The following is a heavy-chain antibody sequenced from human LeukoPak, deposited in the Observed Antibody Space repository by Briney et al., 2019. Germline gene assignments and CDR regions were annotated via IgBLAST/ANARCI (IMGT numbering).Heavy chain of an antibody. D-gene: IGHD1-14*01. J-gene: IGHJ4*02. CDR2: INPSGGST. Sequence: GASVKVPCKASGYTFSRYYMHWVRQAPGQGLEWMGIINPSGGSTTYAQKFQGRVTMTRDTSTSTVYMELSSLRSEDTAVYYCARTIDGTADYWGQGTLVTVSS. V-gene: IGHV1-46*01. CDR1: GYTFSRYY. CDR3: ARTIDGTADY.